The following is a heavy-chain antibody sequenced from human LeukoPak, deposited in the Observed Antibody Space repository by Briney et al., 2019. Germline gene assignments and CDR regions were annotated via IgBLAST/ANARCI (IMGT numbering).Heavy chain of an antibody. D-gene: IGHD4-17*01. CDR1: GFRFDSYP. CDR3: VRDVDYAFDY. CDR2: VRTRGDPT. V-gene: IGHV3-48*01. J-gene: IGHJ4*02. Sequence: GGSLRLSCAASGFRFDSYPMNWVRQPPGKGMEWLSNVRTRGDPTSYADSVRGRFTISRDNAKKSLFLQINSLRVKDTAVYFCVRDVDYAFDYWGQGVLVIVSS.